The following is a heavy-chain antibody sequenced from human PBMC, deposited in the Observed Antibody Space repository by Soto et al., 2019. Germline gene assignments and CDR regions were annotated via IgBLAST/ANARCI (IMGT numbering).Heavy chain of an antibody. CDR2: ISYDGSNK. J-gene: IGHJ4*02. CDR1: GFTFSSYG. CDR3: AKDQIAAAGYPPSEFDY. Sequence: QVQLVESGGGVVQPGRSLRLSCAASGFTFSSYGMHWVRQAPGKGLEWVAVISYDGSNKYYADSVKGRFTISRDNSKNPLYLQMNSLRAEDTAVYYCAKDQIAAAGYPPSEFDYWGQGTLVTVSS. D-gene: IGHD6-13*01. V-gene: IGHV3-30*18.